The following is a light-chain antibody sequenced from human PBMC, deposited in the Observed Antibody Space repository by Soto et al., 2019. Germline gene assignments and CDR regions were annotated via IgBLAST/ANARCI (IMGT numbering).Light chain of an antibody. V-gene: IGKV3-20*01. CDR2: GAS. CDR3: QQYYKLPWT. Sequence: EIVMTQSPATLSVSPGERATLSCRASQSVSNNYLAWYQQKPGQSPRLLIYGASNRATGIPDRFSGSGSGTDFTLTISRLEPEDFAVYYCQQYYKLPWTFGQGTKVDIK. CDR1: QSVSNNY. J-gene: IGKJ1*01.